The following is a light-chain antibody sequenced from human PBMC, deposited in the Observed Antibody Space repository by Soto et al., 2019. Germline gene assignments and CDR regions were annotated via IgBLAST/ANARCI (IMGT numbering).Light chain of an antibody. CDR1: QGIGNE. CDR2: TAS. CDR3: LQDRSYPRT. J-gene: IGKJ1*01. V-gene: IGKV1-6*01. Sequence: AIRMTQSPSSLCASVGDRVIITCRARQGIGNELGWYQQKPGKAPKLLIYTASTLQSGVPSSFAGSGSGTDFTLTISSLQPEDFATYYCLQDRSYPRTFGQGTKVEIK.